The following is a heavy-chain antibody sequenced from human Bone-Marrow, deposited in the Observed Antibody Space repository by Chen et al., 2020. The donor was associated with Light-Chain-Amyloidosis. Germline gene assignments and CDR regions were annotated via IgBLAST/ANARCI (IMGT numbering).Heavy chain of an antibody. CDR1: GNTFTTFY. V-gene: IGHV1-46*01. J-gene: IGHJ3*01. CDR2: IHTGSGDT. CDR3: ARDRFAFDS. Sequence: QVQLVQSGAEMKKPGASVKLSCKSSGNTFTTFYMHWVRQAPGQGLEWMGVIHTGSGDTNYAHKIQGRFTMTRDTSTSTVYMELSSLRSEDTAMYYCARDRFAFDSWGQGTMVTVSS.